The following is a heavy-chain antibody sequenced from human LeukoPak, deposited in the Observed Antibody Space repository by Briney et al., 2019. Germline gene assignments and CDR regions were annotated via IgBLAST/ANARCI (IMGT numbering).Heavy chain of an antibody. CDR3: ARGRIAYYYYYYMDV. V-gene: IGHV4-34*01. CDR2: INHSGST. D-gene: IGHD2-15*01. J-gene: IGHJ6*03. CDR1: GGSFSGYY. Sequence: SETLSLTCAVYGGSFSGYYWSWIRQPPGKGLEWIGEINHSGSTNYNPSLKSRVTISVDTSKNQFSLKLSSVTAADTGVYYCARGRIAYYYYYYMDVWGKGTTVTVSS.